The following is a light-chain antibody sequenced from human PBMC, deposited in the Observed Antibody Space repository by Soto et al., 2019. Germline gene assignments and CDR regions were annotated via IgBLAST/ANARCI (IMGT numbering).Light chain of an antibody. CDR1: QGIAKD. Sequence: AIQLTQSPSSLSASVGDRVTITCRASQGIAKDLGWYQQKPGKAPRLLIFGASFLQSGIPSRFSGSGSGTDFTLTSNGLQPEDFATYYCLQNYYSFLTFGQGTNVEIK. J-gene: IGKJ1*01. CDR3: LQNYYSFLT. CDR2: GAS. V-gene: IGKV1-6*01.